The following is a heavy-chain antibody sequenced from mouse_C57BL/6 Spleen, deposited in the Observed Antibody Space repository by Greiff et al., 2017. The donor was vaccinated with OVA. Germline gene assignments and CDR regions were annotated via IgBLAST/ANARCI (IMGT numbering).Heavy chain of an antibody. D-gene: IGHD2-3*01. Sequence: QVQLQQSGAELVRPGASVTLSCKASGYTFTDYEMHWVKQTPVHGLEWIGAIDPETGGTAYNQKFKGKAILTADKSSSTAYMELRSLTSEDSAVYYCTGDGYSYAMDYWGQGTSVTVSS. J-gene: IGHJ4*01. V-gene: IGHV1-15*01. CDR2: IDPETGGT. CDR3: TGDGYSYAMDY. CDR1: GYTFTDYE.